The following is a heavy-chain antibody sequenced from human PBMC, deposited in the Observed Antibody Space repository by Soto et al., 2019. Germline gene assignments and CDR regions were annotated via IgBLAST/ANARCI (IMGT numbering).Heavy chain of an antibody. J-gene: IGHJ4*02. CDR1: GFTFSSYG. Sequence: LGLSCAASGFTFSSYGMHWVRQAPGKGLEWVAVRWYDGSNKYYADSVKGRFTISRDNSKNTLYLQMNRLRAEDTAVYYCARDQGYWGQGTLVTVSS. V-gene: IGHV3-33*01. CDR3: ARDQGY. CDR2: RWYDGSNK.